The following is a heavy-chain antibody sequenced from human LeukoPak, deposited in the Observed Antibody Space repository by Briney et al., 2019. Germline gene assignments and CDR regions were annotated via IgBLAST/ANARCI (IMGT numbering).Heavy chain of an antibody. V-gene: IGHV4-34*01. CDR1: GGSFSGYY. CDR2: INHSGST. CDR3: ARGPITMVRGVIRKFDP. Sequence: PSETLSLTCAVYGGSFSGYYWSWIRQPPRKGLEWIGEINHSGSTNYNPSLKSRVTISVDTSKNQFSLKLSSVTAADTAVYYCARGPITMVRGVIRKFDPWGQGTLVTVSS. J-gene: IGHJ5*02. D-gene: IGHD3-10*01.